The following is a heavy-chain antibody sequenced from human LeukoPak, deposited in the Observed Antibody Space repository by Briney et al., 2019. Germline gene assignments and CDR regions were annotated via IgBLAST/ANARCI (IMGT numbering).Heavy chain of an antibody. CDR1: GFTFSSYG. Sequence: GRSLRLSCAASGFTFSSYGMHWVRQAPGKGLEWVAVKSYDGSNKYYADSVKGRFTISRDNSKNTLYLQMNSLRAEDTAVYYCARDRFSSSFDYWGQGTLVTVSS. D-gene: IGHD6-6*01. V-gene: IGHV3-30*06. CDR2: KSYDGSNK. J-gene: IGHJ4*02. CDR3: ARDRFSSSFDY.